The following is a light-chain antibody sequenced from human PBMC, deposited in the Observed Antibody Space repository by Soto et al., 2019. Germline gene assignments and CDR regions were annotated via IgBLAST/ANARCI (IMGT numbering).Light chain of an antibody. CDR3: RQYASSPPMYT. J-gene: IGKJ2*01. V-gene: IGKV3-20*01. CDR2: GAS. CDR1: QSISSNY. Sequence: DIELTQSPGTLSLSPGERATLSCRASQSISSNYLGWYQQKPGQAPRLLIYGASSRATGIPDRFCGSGSGTAFSLTISRLEPDDFAVYYCRQYASSPPMYTFGQGTKLEIK.